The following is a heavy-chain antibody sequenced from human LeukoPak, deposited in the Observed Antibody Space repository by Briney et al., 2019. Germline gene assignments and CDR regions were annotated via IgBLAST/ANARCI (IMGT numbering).Heavy chain of an antibody. V-gene: IGHV4-39*01. Sequence: SETLSLTCTVSGGSISSSSYYWGWIRQPPGKGLEWIGSIYYSGSTYYNPSLKSRVTISVDTSKNQFSLKLSSVTAADTAVYYCARRSRMTTVTTATFDYWGQGTLVTVSS. J-gene: IGHJ4*02. CDR1: GGSISSSSYY. CDR3: ARRSRMTTVTTATFDY. CDR2: IYYSGST. D-gene: IGHD4-17*01.